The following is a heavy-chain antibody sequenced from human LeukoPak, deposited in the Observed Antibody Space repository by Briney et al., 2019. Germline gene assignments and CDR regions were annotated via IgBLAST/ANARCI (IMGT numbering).Heavy chain of an antibody. CDR2: INSGNGNT. J-gene: IGHJ3*02. CDR3: ARDLMESTSSTPMYTFDI. Sequence: GASVKVSCKASGYTFTSYALHWVRLAPGQRLEWMGWINSGNGNTKYSQNFQGRVTITRDTSASTAYMELSSLRSEDTAVYYCARDLMESTSSTPMYTFDIWGQGTMVTVSS. V-gene: IGHV1-3*01. D-gene: IGHD6-6*01. CDR1: GYTFTSYA.